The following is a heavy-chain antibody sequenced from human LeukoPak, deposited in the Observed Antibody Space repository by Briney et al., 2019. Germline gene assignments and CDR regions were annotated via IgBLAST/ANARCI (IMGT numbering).Heavy chain of an antibody. D-gene: IGHD2-15*01. CDR1: GYTFTSYD. CDR3: ARATLSGFDP. Sequence: GASVKVSCKASGYTFTSYDVNWVRQATGQGLEWMGWISAYNGNTNYAQKLQGRVTMTTDTSTSTAYMELRSLRSDDTAVYYCARATLSGFDPWGQGTLVTVSS. CDR2: ISAYNGNT. V-gene: IGHV1-18*01. J-gene: IGHJ5*02.